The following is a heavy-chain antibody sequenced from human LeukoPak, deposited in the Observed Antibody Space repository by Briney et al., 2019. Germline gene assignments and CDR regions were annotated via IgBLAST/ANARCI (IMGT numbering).Heavy chain of an antibody. CDR3: AREGSYYGSGSYSLTSGMDV. Sequence: GGSLRLSCAASGFTFSSYEMNWVRQAPGKGLEWVSYISSSGSTIYYADSVKGRFTISRDNAKNSLYLQMNSLRAGDTAVYYCAREGSYYGSGSYSLTSGMDVWGQGTTVTVSS. J-gene: IGHJ6*02. V-gene: IGHV3-48*03. D-gene: IGHD3-10*01. CDR2: ISSSGSTI. CDR1: GFTFSSYE.